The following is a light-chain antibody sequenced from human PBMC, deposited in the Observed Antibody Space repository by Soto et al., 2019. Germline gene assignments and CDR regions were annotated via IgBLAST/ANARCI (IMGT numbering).Light chain of an antibody. Sequence: DIQMTQSPSTLSASVGDRVTISCRASQSISNWLAWYQQKPGNAPKLLISDASNLESGVPSRFSGSGFGTEFTLTISSLQPDDFATYYCQQYNTYSTWTFGQGTKVEIK. CDR3: QQYNTYSTWT. J-gene: IGKJ1*01. V-gene: IGKV1-5*01. CDR1: QSISNW. CDR2: DAS.